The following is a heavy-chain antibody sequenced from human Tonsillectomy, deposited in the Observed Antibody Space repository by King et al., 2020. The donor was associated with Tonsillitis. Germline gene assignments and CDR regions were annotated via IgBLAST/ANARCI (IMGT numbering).Heavy chain of an antibody. V-gene: IGHV4-59*08. CDR1: GGSISSYY. J-gene: IGHJ6*02. Sequence: QLQESGPGLVKPSETLSLTCTVSGGSISSYYWSWIRQPPGKGLEWIGDIYYSGSTNYNPSLKSRVTISVDTSKNQFSLKLSSVTAADTAVYYCARHPYIAAAGDYYYGMDVWGQGTTVTVSS. CDR2: IYYSGST. CDR3: ARHPYIAAAGDYYYGMDV. D-gene: IGHD6-13*01.